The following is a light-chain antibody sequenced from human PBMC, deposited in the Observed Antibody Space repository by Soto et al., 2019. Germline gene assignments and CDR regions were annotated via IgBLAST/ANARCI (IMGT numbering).Light chain of an antibody. J-gene: IGLJ2*01. Sequence: QSVLTQPPSASGSLGQSVTISCTGTSSDVGGSNYVSWFQQHPGNSPTLVIFAVSQRPSGVPDRFSGSKSGNTASLTVSGLQAVDEADYYCSSYAGTNNVIFGGGTKLTVL. V-gene: IGLV2-8*01. CDR1: SSDVGGSNY. CDR2: AVS. CDR3: SSYAGTNNVI.